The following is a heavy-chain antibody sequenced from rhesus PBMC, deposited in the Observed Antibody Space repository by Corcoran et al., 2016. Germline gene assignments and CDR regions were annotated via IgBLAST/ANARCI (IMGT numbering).Heavy chain of an antibody. J-gene: IGHJ4*01. CDR2: INSGGGST. Sequence: EVQLVETGGGLVQPGGSLKLSCAASGFTFSSYAMSWVRQAPGKGLEWVSAINSGGGSTYSADSVRGRFTISRDNSKNTLSLQMNSLRAEDTAVYYCAKPKYCTGSGCPYFDYWGQGVLVTVSS. CDR1: GFTFSSYA. CDR3: AKPKYCTGSGCPYFDY. D-gene: IGHD2-21*01. V-gene: IGHV3S5*01.